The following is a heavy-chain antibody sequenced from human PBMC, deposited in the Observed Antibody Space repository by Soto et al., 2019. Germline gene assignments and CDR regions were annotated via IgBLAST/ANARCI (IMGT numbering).Heavy chain of an antibody. Sequence: PSETLSLTCTVSGVSISSSSYYWGWIRQPPGKGLEWIGSIYYSGSTYYNPSLKSRVTISVDTSKNQFSLKLSSVTAADTAVYYCARHPPYETSGYYYHTYWGQGTQVTVSS. V-gene: IGHV4-39*01. J-gene: IGHJ4*02. CDR3: ARHPPYETSGYYYHTY. CDR1: GVSISSSSYY. CDR2: IYYSGST. D-gene: IGHD3-22*01.